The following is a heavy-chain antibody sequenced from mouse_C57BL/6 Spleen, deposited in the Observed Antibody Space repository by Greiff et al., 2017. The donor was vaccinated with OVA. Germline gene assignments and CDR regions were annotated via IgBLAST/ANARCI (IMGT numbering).Heavy chain of an antibody. J-gene: IGHJ1*03. CDR1: GYSITSGYY. CDR3: ASGGKPDWYFDV. V-gene: IGHV3-6*01. D-gene: IGHD1-1*02. CDR2: ISYDGSN. Sequence: EVQLQQSGPGLVKPSQSLSLTCSVTGYSITSGYYWNWIRQFPGNKLEWMGYISYDGSNNYNPSLKNRISITRDTSKNQFFLKLNSVTTEDTATYYCASGGKPDWYFDVWGTGTTVTVSS.